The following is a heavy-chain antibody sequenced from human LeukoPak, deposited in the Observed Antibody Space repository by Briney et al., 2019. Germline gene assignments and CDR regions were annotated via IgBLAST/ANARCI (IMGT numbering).Heavy chain of an antibody. Sequence: PGGSLRLSCAASGFTFSSYAMSWVRQAPGKGLEWVSAISGSGGSTYYADSVKGRFTISGDNSKNTLYLQMNSLRAEDTAVYYCAKDRFTYYYDSSGYGGVDYWGQGTLVTVSS. V-gene: IGHV3-23*01. CDR2: ISGSGGST. CDR1: GFTFSSYA. J-gene: IGHJ4*02. CDR3: AKDRFTYYYDSSGYGGVDY. D-gene: IGHD3-22*01.